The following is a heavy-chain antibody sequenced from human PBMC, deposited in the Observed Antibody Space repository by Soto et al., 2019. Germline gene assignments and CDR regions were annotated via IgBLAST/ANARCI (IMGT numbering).Heavy chain of an antibody. CDR1: GGSISSYY. CDR3: ARGLYSSSWYRADD. Sequence: SETLSLTCTVSGGSISSYYWSWIRQPPGKGLEWIGYIYYSGSTNHNPSLKSRDNISVDTSKNQFSLKLRSVTAADTAVYYCARGLYSSSWYRADDWGQGILVTVSS. D-gene: IGHD6-13*01. J-gene: IGHJ4*02. V-gene: IGHV4-59*01. CDR2: IYYSGST.